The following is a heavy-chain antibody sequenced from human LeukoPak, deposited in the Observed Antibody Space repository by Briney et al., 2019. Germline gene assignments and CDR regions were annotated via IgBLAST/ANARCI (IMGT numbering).Heavy chain of an antibody. CDR3: ARAGQAGTADY. J-gene: IGHJ4*02. CDR1: GFTFINYW. Sequence: GGSLRLSCAASGFTFINYWMSWVRQTPGKGLEWVANINEHGSEKYYEDSLGGRFAVSRDNAKNSLYLQMSSLRADDTGIYYCARAGQAGTADYWGQGTLVTVSS. V-gene: IGHV3-7*01. CDR2: INEHGSEK. D-gene: IGHD1-7*01.